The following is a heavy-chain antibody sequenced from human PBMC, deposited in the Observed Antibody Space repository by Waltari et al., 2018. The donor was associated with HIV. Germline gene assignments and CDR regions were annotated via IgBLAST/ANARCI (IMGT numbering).Heavy chain of an antibody. D-gene: IGHD2-15*01. J-gene: IGHJ6*02. CDR1: GYTFTDYY. CDR2: VDPEDGET. CDR3: ATRPYCSGGSCYYYGMDV. Sequence: EVQLVQSGAEVKKPGATVKISCKVSGYTFTDYYMHWVQQAPGKGLEWMGLVDPEDGETIYAEKFQGRVTITADTSTDTAYMELSSLRSEDTAVYYCATRPYCSGGSCYYYGMDVWGQGTTVTVSS. V-gene: IGHV1-69-2*01.